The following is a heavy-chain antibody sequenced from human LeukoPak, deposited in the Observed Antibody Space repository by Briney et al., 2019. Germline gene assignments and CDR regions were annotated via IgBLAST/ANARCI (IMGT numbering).Heavy chain of an antibody. Sequence: QSGGSLRLSCVVSGFTFSTSSMNWVRQAPGKGLEWVSFISSSSNNLYYADSVRGRFTISRDNAQNSLYLQMNSLRAEDTAVYYCARGRATAGSYSDYWGQGTLVTVSS. V-gene: IGHV3-48*01. D-gene: IGHD6-13*01. CDR3: ARGRATAGSYSDY. CDR2: ISSSSNNL. CDR1: GFTFSTSS. J-gene: IGHJ4*02.